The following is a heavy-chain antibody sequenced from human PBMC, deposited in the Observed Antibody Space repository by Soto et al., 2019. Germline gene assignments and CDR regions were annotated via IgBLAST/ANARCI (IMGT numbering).Heavy chain of an antibody. D-gene: IGHD3-10*01. Sequence: EVQLLESGGGLVQPGGSLSLLCAVSGFTFKNYAMTWVREATGEGLEWVSAISGGGDTTSYADSVKGRFTVSRDGSKNTLYLQMSSLRAEDTALYYCAKGRGGSGSLTPRVDFWGQGTLVTVSS. V-gene: IGHV3-23*01. J-gene: IGHJ4*02. CDR1: GFTFKNYA. CDR3: AKGRGGSGSLTPRVDF. CDR2: ISGGGDTT.